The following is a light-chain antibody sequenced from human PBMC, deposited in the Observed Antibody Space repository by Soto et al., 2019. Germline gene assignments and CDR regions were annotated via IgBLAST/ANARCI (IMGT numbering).Light chain of an antibody. CDR2: EVS. V-gene: IGLV2-8*01. CDR3: SSSGGRYNYV. CDR1: STDVGGYNY. Sequence: QSALTQPPSAAGSPGQSVTISCTGTSTDVGGYNYVSWYQQYPGKAPKLMIYEVSKRPSGVPDRFSGSKSGNTASLTVSGLQAEDEADYYCSSSGGRYNYVFGTGTKVTVL. J-gene: IGLJ1*01.